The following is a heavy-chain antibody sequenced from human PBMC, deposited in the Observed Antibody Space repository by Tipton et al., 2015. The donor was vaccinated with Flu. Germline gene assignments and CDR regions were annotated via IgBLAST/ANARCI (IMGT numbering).Heavy chain of an antibody. J-gene: IGHJ4*02. D-gene: IGHD2-2*01. CDR1: GASISSTTYY. Sequence: TLSLTCDVSGASISSTTYYWGWIRQPPGKGLEWIGSIYKTGIIDYNPSLKSRVTLSLDTSKNQFSLKVRSVNAADTAVYYCAPSTRYWTGGHFFGWWGRGTQVTVSS. CDR3: APSTRYWTGGHFFGW. V-gene: IGHV4-39*07. CDR2: IYKTGII.